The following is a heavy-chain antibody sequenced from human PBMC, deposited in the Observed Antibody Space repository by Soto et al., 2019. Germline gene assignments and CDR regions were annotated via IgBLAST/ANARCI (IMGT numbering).Heavy chain of an antibody. CDR2: INHSGIT. J-gene: IGHJ4*02. CDR1: GGSISSYY. D-gene: IGHD5-12*01. CDR3: ARAFGKEWLLDY. Sequence: PSETLSLTCTVSGGSISSYYWSWIRQPPGKWLEWIGEINHSGITNYNPSLKSRVTISVDTSKNQFSLKLSSVTAADTAVYYCARAFGKEWLLDYWGQGTLVTVSS. V-gene: IGHV4-34*01.